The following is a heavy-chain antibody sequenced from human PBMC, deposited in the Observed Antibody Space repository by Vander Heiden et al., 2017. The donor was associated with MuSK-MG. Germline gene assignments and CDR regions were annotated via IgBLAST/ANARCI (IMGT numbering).Heavy chain of an antibody. J-gene: IGHJ4*02. Sequence: EVQLLESGGGLVQHGGSLRLCWVASGFTCSRYAMRWVRQAPQKGLEWISAISVGGDTAYYADSVKGRFTISRDNSKNTVYLQMNSLRADDTAVYYCAKAPRSGDSWGQGTLVTVSS. CDR2: ISVGGDTA. CDR1: GFTCSRYA. CDR3: AKAPRSGDS. V-gene: IGHV3-23*01.